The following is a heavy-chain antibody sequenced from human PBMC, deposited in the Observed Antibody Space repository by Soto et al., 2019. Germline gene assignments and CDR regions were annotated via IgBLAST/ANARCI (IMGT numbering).Heavy chain of an antibody. Sequence: QVQLQQWGAGLLKPSETLSLTCAVYGGSFSGHSWTWIRQSPGKGLEWIGDINHSGRVNYSPSLKSRVTISLDTSKNLFSLTLSAVTAADTGMYYCSTRAYDTNGYYRFDPWGQGTLVTVSS. CDR1: GGSFSGHS. D-gene: IGHD3-22*01. J-gene: IGHJ5*01. CDR2: INHSGRV. V-gene: IGHV4-34*01. CDR3: STRAYDTNGYYRFDP.